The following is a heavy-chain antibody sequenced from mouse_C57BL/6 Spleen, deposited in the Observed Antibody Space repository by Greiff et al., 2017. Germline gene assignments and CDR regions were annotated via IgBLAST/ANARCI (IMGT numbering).Heavy chain of an antibody. CDR2: INPNYGTT. Sequence: EVQLQQSGPELVKPGASVKISCKASGYSFTDYNMNWVKQSNGKSLEWIGVINPNYGTTSYNQKFKGKATLTVDQSSSTAYMQLNSLTSEDSAVYYCARSHYYGSSYEGYFDVWGTGTTVTVSS. CDR1: GYSFTDYN. V-gene: IGHV1-39*01. CDR3: ARSHYYGSSYEGYFDV. J-gene: IGHJ1*03. D-gene: IGHD1-1*01.